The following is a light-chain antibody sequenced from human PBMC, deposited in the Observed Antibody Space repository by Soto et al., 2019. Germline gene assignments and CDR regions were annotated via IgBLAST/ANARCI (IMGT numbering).Light chain of an antibody. CDR2: RAS. V-gene: IGKV1-5*03. CDR3: QQYNSYAT. Sequence: DIQMTQSPSTLSASVGDRVTITCRASQSISIRLAWYQQKAGKAPKLLIYRASTLERGVPSRFSGSGSGTEFTLTISSLQPDDFATYYCQQYNSYATFGQGTKVEIK. CDR1: QSISIR. J-gene: IGKJ1*01.